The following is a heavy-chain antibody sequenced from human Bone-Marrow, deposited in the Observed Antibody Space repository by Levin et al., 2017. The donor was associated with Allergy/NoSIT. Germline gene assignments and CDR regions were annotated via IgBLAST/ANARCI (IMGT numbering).Heavy chain of an antibody. J-gene: IGHJ4*02. CDR2: VYYGGNT. Sequence: ASETLSLTCTVSGGSITSESYYWGWLRQPPGTGLEWIGTVYYGGNTYYNPSLKSRLTMSVDTSKNQLSLNLDSVTAADTATYYCATIVGRFLQNLYRLPFDHWGQGTLSAVSS. CDR1: GGSITSESYY. CDR3: ATIVGRFLQNLYRLPFDH. D-gene: IGHD3-3*01. V-gene: IGHV4-39*07.